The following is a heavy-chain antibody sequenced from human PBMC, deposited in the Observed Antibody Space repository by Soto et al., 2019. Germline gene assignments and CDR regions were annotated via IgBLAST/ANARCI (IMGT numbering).Heavy chain of an antibody. D-gene: IGHD3-3*01. CDR3: AIEFGRSNEFDF. V-gene: IGHV1-24*01. Sequence: ASLKVSCEVSGHSPTELYIHWVRQAPGEGPEWMGGYDLEKAETIYGQKFQSRVTMTEDSPADSPYMQLRSLRSEDTAVYYGAIEFGRSNEFDFWRQGTTFTVSS. CDR1: GHSPTELY. J-gene: IGHJ4*02. CDR2: YDLEKAET.